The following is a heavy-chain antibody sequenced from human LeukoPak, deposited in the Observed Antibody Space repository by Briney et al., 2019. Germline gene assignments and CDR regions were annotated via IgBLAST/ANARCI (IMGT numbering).Heavy chain of an antibody. Sequence: GGSLILSCAASGFTFSSYAMSWVRQAPGKGLEWVSAISGSGGSTYYADSVKGRFTISRDNPKNTLYLQMNSVRAEDTAVYYCAKVLGYGGGGYAFDIWGQGTMVTVSS. CDR3: AKVLGYGGGGYAFDI. CDR2: ISGSGGST. D-gene: IGHD5-18*01. CDR1: GFTFSSYA. J-gene: IGHJ3*02. V-gene: IGHV3-23*01.